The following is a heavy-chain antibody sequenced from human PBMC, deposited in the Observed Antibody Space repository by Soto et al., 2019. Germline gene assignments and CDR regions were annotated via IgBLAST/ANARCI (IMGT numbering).Heavy chain of an antibody. Sequence: ASVKVSCKASGYTFTRHTMNWVRQAPGQRLEWMGWINPDNGNTKSSQKFQDRVIITRDTSASTAYTDLSSLRSEDTAVYYCARGIATGQLDPWGQGTLVTVSS. CDR3: ARGIATGQLDP. D-gene: IGHD2-15*01. V-gene: IGHV1-3*01. CDR1: GYTFTRHT. J-gene: IGHJ5*02. CDR2: INPDNGNT.